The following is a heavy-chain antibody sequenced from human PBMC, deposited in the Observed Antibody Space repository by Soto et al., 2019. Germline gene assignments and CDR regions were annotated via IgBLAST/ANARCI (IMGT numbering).Heavy chain of an antibody. CDR2: IFDSVTT. V-gene: IGHV4-59*08. CDR1: GASIRGHF. Sequence: QVQLQESGPGLVKPSETLSLICTVSGASIRGHFWSWVRQPPGKGLEWIGYIFDSVTTNYSPSLKSRVTMSVDMSKSQLSLRLSYVTASDTAVYYCAINADVWGQGPTVTVSS. CDR3: AINADV. J-gene: IGHJ6*02.